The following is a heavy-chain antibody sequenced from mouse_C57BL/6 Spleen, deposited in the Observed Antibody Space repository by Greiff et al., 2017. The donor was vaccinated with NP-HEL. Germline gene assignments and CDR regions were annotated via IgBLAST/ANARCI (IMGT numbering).Heavy chain of an antibody. CDR2: IHPNSGST. J-gene: IGHJ4*01. D-gene: IGHD1-1*01. Sequence: QVQLQQPGAELVKPGASVKLSCKASGYTFTSYWMPWVTQRPGQGLEWIGMIHPNSGSTNYNEQFQITAPLTVDKTSRTAYMQLSSLTSEDSAVYYCARSGSSFFAMDYWGQGTSVTVSS. V-gene: IGHV1-64*01. CDR3: ARSGSSFFAMDY. CDR1: GYTFTSYW.